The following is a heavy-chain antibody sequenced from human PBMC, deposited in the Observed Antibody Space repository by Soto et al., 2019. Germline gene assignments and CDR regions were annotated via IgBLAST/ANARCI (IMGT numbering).Heavy chain of an antibody. V-gene: IGHV4-38-2*01. CDR3: ARTFDYYGMDV. CDR1: GYSIGSGYY. J-gene: IGHJ6*02. Sequence: SETLSLTCAVSGYSIGSGYYWAWIRQSPGKGLEWIGSIYHAGSVYYNPSLNGRVALSMDTSKNHFSLKLTSVTAADTAVYYCARTFDYYGMDVWGQGTTVTVYS. CDR2: IYHAGSV.